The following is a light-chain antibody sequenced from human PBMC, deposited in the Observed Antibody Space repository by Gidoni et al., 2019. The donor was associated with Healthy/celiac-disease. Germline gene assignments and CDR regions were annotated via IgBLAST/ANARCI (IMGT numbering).Light chain of an antibody. V-gene: IGKV4-1*01. CDR3: QKYYSTPWT. Sequence: DIVMTQSPDSLAVSLGERATINCKSSQSVLYSSNNKNYLAWYQQKPGQPPKLLIYWASTRKSGVPDRFSGSGSGTDFTLTISSLQAEDVAVYYCQKYYSTPWTFXQXTKVEIK. J-gene: IGKJ1*01. CDR2: WAS. CDR1: QSVLYSSNNKNY.